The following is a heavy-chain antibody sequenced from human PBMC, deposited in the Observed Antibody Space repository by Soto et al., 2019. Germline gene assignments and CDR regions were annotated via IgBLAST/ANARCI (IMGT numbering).Heavy chain of an antibody. CDR2: IYPGDSDT. Sequence: PGESLKISCKGSGYSFTSYWIGWVSQMPGKGLEWMGIIYPGDSDTRYSPSFQGQVTISADKSISTAYLQWSSLKASDTAMYYYARHYRGYSGYDSIAFDIWGQGTMVTVSS. V-gene: IGHV5-51*01. CDR3: ARHYRGYSGYDSIAFDI. J-gene: IGHJ3*02. D-gene: IGHD5-12*01. CDR1: GYSFTSYW.